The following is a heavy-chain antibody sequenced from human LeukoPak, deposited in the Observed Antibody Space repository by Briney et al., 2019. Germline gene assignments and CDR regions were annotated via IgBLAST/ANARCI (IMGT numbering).Heavy chain of an antibody. D-gene: IGHD3-22*01. V-gene: IGHV3-53*01. CDR1: GFTFSDNY. J-gene: IGHJ4*02. CDR2: IYSGGST. CDR3: ARRAGDYSHPYDY. Sequence: GGSLRLSCAASGFTFSDNYMSWIRQAPAKGLEWVSLIYSGGSTYYADSVKGRFTIYRDNSKNTLYLQMNSLRAEDTAVYYCARRAGDYSHPYDYWGQGTLVTVSS.